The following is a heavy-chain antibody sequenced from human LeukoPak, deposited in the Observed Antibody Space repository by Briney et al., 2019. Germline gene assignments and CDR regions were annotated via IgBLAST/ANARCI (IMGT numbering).Heavy chain of an antibody. CDR1: GFTFSSYA. V-gene: IGHV3-23*01. D-gene: IGHD3-22*01. CDR2: ISGSGGST. J-gene: IGHJ4*02. CDR3: AKPDNSGYYVGRSFDY. Sequence: GGSLRLSCAASGFTFSSYAMSWVRQAPGKGLEWVSAISGSGGSTYYVDSVKGRFTISRDNSKNTLYLQMNSLRAEDTAIYYCAKPDNSGYYVGRSFDYWGQGTLVTVSS.